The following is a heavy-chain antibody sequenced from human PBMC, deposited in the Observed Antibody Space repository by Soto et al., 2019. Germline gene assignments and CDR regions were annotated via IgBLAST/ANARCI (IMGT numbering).Heavy chain of an antibody. CDR2: IKQDGSEK. J-gene: IGHJ5*02. CDR1: GFTFSSYW. V-gene: IGHV3-7*01. Sequence: GGSLRLSCAASGFTFSSYWMSWVRQAPGKGLEWVANIKQDGSEKYYVDSVKGRFTISRDNAKNSLYLQMNSLRAEDRALYCWARGRGGVVAATHWFDPWGQGTLVTVSS. CDR3: ARGRGGVVAATHWFDP. D-gene: IGHD2-15*01.